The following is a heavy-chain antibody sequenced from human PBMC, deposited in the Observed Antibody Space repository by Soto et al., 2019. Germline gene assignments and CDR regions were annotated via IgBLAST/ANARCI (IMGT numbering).Heavy chain of an antibody. CDR2: INPNSGGT. CDR3: ARDNCSGGSCYSGSFDY. V-gene: IGHV1-2*04. CDR1: GYTFTGYY. J-gene: IGHJ4*02. D-gene: IGHD2-15*01. Sequence: GSVKVSCKASGYTFTGYYMHWVRQAPGQGLEWMGWINPNSGGTNYAQKFQGWVTMTRDTSISTAYMELSRLRSDDTAVYYCARDNCSGGSCYSGSFDYWGQGTLVTVSS.